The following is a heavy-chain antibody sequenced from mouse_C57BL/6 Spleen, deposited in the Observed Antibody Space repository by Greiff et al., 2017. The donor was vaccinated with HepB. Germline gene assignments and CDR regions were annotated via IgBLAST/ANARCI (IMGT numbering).Heavy chain of an antibody. J-gene: IGHJ1*03. Sequence: QVQLQQPGAELVRPGSSVKLSCKASGYTFTSYWMHWVKQRPIQGLEWIGNIDPSDSETHYNQKFKDKATLTVDKSSSTAYMQLSSLTSEDSAVYYCARSRVITTGDGYFDVWGTGTTVTVSS. V-gene: IGHV1-52*01. D-gene: IGHD1-1*01. CDR2: IDPSDSET. CDR3: ARSRVITTGDGYFDV. CDR1: GYTFTSYW.